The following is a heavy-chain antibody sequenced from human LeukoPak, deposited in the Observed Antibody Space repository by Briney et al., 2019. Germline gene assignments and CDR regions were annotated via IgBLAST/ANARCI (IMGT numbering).Heavy chain of an antibody. V-gene: IGHV3-64*01. J-gene: IGHJ6*03. CDR1: GFTFSSYA. Sequence: GGSLRLSCAASGFTFSSYAMHWVRQAPGKGLEYVSAISSNGGSTYYANSVKGRFTISRDNSKNTLYLQMNSLRAEDTAVYYCARDHPYYYDSSGYRYYYYYYMDVWGKGTTVTVSS. D-gene: IGHD3-22*01. CDR3: ARDHPYYYDSSGYRYYYYYYMDV. CDR2: ISSNGGST.